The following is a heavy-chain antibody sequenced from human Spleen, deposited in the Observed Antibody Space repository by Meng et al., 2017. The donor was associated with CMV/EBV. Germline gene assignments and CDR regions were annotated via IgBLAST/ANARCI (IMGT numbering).Heavy chain of an antibody. J-gene: IGHJ4*02. CDR2: ISSSGSTI. CDR1: GFTFSSYE. Sequence: GGSLRLSCAASGFTFSSYEMNWVRKAPGKGLEWVSYISSSGSTIYYADSVKGRFTISRDNAKNSLYLQMNSLRAEDTAVYYCARGAYCSGGSCYGIYFDYWGQGTLVTVSS. D-gene: IGHD2-15*01. CDR3: ARGAYCSGGSCYGIYFDY. V-gene: IGHV3-48*03.